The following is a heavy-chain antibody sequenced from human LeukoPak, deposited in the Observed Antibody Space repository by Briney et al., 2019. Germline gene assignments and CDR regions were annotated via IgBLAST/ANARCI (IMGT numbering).Heavy chain of an antibody. CDR2: ISSSSSYI. CDR3: ARHPQHIVVVPAAIAFDI. J-gene: IGHJ3*02. Sequence: GGSLRLSCAASGFTFSSYSMNWVRQAPGKGLEWVSSISSSSSYIYYADSVKGRFTISRDNAKNSLYLQMNSLRAEDTAVYYCARHPQHIVVVPAAIAFDIWGQGTVVTVSS. V-gene: IGHV3-21*01. D-gene: IGHD2-2*02. CDR1: GFTFSSYS.